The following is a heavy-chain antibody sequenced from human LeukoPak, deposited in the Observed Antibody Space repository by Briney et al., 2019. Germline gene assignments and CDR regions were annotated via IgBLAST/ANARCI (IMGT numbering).Heavy chain of an antibody. CDR2: INPNSGGT. J-gene: IGHJ6*02. CDR3: ASSLKYMAVAGHYYYYGMDV. CDR1: RYTFTGYY. D-gene: IGHD6-19*01. V-gene: IGHV1-2*02. Sequence: GGSVKVSCKASRYTFTGYYMHWVRQAPGQGLECMGWINPNSGGTNYAQKFQGRVTMTRDTSISTAYMELSRLRSDDTAVYYCASSLKYMAVAGHYYYYGMDVWGQGSTVTVSS.